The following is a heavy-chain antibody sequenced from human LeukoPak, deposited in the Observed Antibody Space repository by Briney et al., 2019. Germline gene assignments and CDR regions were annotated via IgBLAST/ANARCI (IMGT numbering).Heavy chain of an antibody. J-gene: IGHJ4*02. V-gene: IGHV1-2*06. CDR3: ARDPDCSSTSCYDGG. CDR1: GYTFTGYY. D-gene: IGHD2-2*01. CDR2: INPNSGGT. Sequence: ASVKVSCKASGYTFTGYYMHWVRQAPGQGLEWMGRINPNSGGTNYAQKFQGRVTMTRDTSISTAYMELSRLRSDDTAVCYCARDPDCSSTSCYDGGWGQGTLVTVSS.